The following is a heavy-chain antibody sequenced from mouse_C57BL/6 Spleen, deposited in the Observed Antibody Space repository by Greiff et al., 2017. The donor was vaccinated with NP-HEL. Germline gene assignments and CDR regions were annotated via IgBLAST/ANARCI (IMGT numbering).Heavy chain of an antibody. Sequence: VKLMESGPELVKPGASVKISCKASGYAFSSSWMNWVKQRPGKGLEWIGRIYPGDGDTNYNGKFKGKATLTADKSSSTAYMQLSSLTSEDSAVYFCARSRRDYAMDYWGQGTSVTVSS. CDR2: IYPGDGDT. CDR1: GYAFSSSW. J-gene: IGHJ4*01. V-gene: IGHV1-82*01. CDR3: ARSRRDYAMDY.